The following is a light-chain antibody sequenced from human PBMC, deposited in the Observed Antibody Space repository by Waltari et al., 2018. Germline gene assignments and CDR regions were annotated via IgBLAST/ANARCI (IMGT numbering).Light chain of an antibody. CDR1: ESVRRA. J-gene: IGKJ1*01. CDR3: QHYRSLPVT. V-gene: IGKV3-20*01. CDR2: DAS. Sequence: EIVLTQSPGTLSLSPGERATLACRASESVRRALAWYQQRHGQAPRLLIYDASSRATGIPDRFSGSWSRTDFSLTISRLEPEDFALYYCQHYRSLPVTFGQGTKVEIK.